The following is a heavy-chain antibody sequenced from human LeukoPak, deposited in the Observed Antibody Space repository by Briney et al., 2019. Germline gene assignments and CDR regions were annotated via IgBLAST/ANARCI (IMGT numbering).Heavy chain of an antibody. CDR3: AKEYYYDSSGYFDY. CDR2: ISWNSGSI. Sequence: TGGSLRLSCAASGFTFGDYAMHWVRQAPGKGLEWVSGISWNSGSIGYADSVKGRFTISRDNAKNSLYLQMNSLRAEDTALYYCAKEYYYDSSGYFDYWGQGTLVTVSS. CDR1: GFTFGDYA. J-gene: IGHJ4*02. D-gene: IGHD3-22*01. V-gene: IGHV3-9*01.